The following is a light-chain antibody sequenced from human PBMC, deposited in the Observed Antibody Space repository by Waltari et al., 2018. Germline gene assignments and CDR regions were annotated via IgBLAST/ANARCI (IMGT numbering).Light chain of an antibody. Sequence: QSALTQPASVSGSPGPSITISCTGTSSDVGRYNFVSWYQQHPDRAPQLVIFEVSQRPSGISNRFSGSKSGSTASLTISGLQAEDEATYYCCSYAGSSSLWVFGGGTKLSVL. CDR3: CSYAGSSSLWV. J-gene: IGLJ3*02. CDR2: EVS. V-gene: IGLV2-23*02. CDR1: SSDVGRYNF.